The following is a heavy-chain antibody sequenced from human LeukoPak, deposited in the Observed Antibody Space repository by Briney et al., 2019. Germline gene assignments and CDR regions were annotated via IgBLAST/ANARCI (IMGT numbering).Heavy chain of an antibody. V-gene: IGHV4-34*01. Sequence: SETLSLTCAVYGGSFSGYYWSWIRQPPGKGLEWIGEINHSGSTNYNPSLKSRVTISVDTSKNQFSLKLSSVTAADTAVYYCARGRKRSTYCGGDCYSGVRSYFDYWGQGTLVTVSS. J-gene: IGHJ4*02. D-gene: IGHD2-21*02. CDR3: ARGRKRSTYCGGDCYSGVRSYFDY. CDR1: GGSFSGYY. CDR2: INHSGST.